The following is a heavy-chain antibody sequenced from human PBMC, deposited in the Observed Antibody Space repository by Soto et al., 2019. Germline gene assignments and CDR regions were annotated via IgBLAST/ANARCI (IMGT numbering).Heavy chain of an antibody. CDR2: GDSSGST. CDR1: GASISRTSHY. CDR3: ARHSAMFE. V-gene: IGHV4-39*01. D-gene: IGHD3-10*02. Sequence: PSEPLSLTCTVSGASISRTSHYWGWVRQPPGGGLEWLGSGDSSGSTYYNPSVESRVTVAVDTSRNQFSLSLTSVTAADTALYYCARHSAMFEWGQGTLVT. J-gene: IGHJ4*02.